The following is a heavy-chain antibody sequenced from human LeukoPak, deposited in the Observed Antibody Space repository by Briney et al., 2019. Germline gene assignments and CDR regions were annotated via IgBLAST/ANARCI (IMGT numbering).Heavy chain of an antibody. CDR1: GFTVSSNH. J-gene: IGHJ4*02. CDR3: AAQGGSGDLRY. D-gene: IGHD4-17*01. CDR2: IKRIIDGGTT. V-gene: IGHV3-15*01. Sequence: GGSLRLSCAASGFTVSSNHMNWVRQAPGKGLEWVGRIKRIIDGGTTDYAAPVKGRFTVSRDDSINTLYLQMSSLKTEDTAVYYCAAQGGSGDLRYWGQGTLVTVSS.